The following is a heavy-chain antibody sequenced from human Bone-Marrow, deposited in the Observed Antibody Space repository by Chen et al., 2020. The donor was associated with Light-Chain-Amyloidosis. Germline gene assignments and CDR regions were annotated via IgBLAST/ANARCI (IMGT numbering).Heavy chain of an antibody. D-gene: IGHD1-7*01. V-gene: IGHV3-48*03. Sequence: EVQLLESGGGLVQPGGSLRLSCAASGFTFSSYEMNWVRQAPGKGLEWVSYISSSGINIYYADSVKGRFTISRDNAKNSLYLQMNSLRAEDTAVYYCAKVAVWNYPDDAFDIWGQGTMVTVSS. CDR1: GFTFSSYE. CDR3: AKVAVWNYPDDAFDI. CDR2: ISSSGINI. J-gene: IGHJ3*02.